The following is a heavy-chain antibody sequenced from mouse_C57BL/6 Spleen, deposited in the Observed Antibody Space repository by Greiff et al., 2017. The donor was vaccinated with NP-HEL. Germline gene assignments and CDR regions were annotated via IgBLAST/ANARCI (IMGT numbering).Heavy chain of an antibody. CDR2: ISYDGSN. Sequence: LMESGPGLVKPSQSLSPTCSVPGYSITSGYYWNWIRQFPGNKLEWMGYISYDGSNNYNPSFKNSISITRITPTNQFYLKLNSVTTADTATYYCAIDHLYYFGDRGQGTTLTVAA. CDR3: AIDHLYYFGD. CDR1: GYSITSGYY. J-gene: IGHJ2*01. V-gene: IGHV3-6*01.